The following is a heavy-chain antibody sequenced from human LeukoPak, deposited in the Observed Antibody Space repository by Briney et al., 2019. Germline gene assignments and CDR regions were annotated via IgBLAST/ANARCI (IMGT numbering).Heavy chain of an antibody. CDR1: GYTFTSYD. CDR3: ARGAGRVYCSGGSCLYY. Sequence: ASVEVSCKASGYTFTSYDINWVRQATGQGLEWMGWMNPNSGNTGYAQKFQGRVTMTRNTSISTAYMELSSLRSEDTAVYYCARGAGRVYCSGGSCLYYRGQGTLVTVSS. V-gene: IGHV1-8*01. CDR2: MNPNSGNT. D-gene: IGHD2-15*01. J-gene: IGHJ4*02.